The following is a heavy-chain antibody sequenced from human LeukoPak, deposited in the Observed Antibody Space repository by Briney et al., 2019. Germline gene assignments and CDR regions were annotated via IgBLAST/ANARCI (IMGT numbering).Heavy chain of an antibody. V-gene: IGHV5-51*01. CDR2: IYPGDSDT. D-gene: IGHD5-24*01. CDR3: ARGDGYNYNYFDY. J-gene: IGHJ4*02. CDR1: GYSFTSYW. Sequence: GESLQISCKGSGYSFTSYWIAWVRQMPGKGLGWMGIIYPGDSDTRDSPSFQGQVTISADKSISTAYLQWSSLKASDTAMYYCARGDGYNYNYFDYWGQGTLVTVSS.